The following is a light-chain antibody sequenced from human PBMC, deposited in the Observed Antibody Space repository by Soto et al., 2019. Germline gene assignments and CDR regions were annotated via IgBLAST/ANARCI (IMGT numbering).Light chain of an antibody. CDR1: QNIGVY. CDR2: AAS. V-gene: IGKV1-39*01. J-gene: IGKJ1*01. Sequence: DIQMTQSPSSLSASVGDRVTITCRASQNIGVYLNWYQKKPGKAPKLLIHAASSLHSGVPSTFSGSGSGTDFALTISSLQPEDFATYYCHQPAANPWTFAQGTKVEIK. CDR3: HQPAANPWT.